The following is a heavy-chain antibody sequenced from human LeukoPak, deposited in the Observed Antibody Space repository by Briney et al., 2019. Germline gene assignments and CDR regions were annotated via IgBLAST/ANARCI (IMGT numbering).Heavy chain of an antibody. V-gene: IGHV4-4*07. D-gene: IGHD6-19*01. CDR1: GGSISSYY. J-gene: IGHJ4*02. CDR2: IYTSGST. CDR3: ARGQGSGWYGEVDY. Sequence: SETLSLTCTVSGGSISSYYWSWIRQPAGKGLEWIGRIYTSGSTNYNPSLKSRVTMSVDTSKNQFSLKLSSVTAADTAVYYCARGQGSGWYGEVDYWGQGTLVTVSS.